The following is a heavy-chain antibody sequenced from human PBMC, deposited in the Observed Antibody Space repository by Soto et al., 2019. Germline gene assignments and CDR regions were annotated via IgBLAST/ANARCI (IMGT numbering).Heavy chain of an antibody. D-gene: IGHD5-12*01. J-gene: IGHJ4*02. CDR2: IAYDGSNK. CDR1: GFTFSSYG. CDR3: ATDLDYPYYFEY. Sequence: QVQLVESGGCVVQPGRSLRLSCEASGFTFSSYGMHWVSQAPGKGLEWVAVIAYDGSNKYYADSVNGRFTISRDNYQNTLYLQMNSLTAEDTAVYYCATDLDYPYYFEYWGQGTRVTVFS. V-gene: IGHV3-30*03.